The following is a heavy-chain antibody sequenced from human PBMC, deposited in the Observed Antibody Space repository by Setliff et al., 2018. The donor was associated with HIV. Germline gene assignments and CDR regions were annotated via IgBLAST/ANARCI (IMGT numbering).Heavy chain of an antibody. CDR2: IYNTGST. CDR3: VNHFWTDYYDWRDTGAFDL. J-gene: IGHJ3*01. D-gene: IGHD3-22*01. CDR1: GGSIRSGGFY. Sequence: TLSLTCTVTGGSIRSGGFYGTWIRQHPGKGREWIGYIYNTGSTYHSRSLKSRVTISIDTSKNQFSLNLIAVTAADTAVDSCVNHFWTDYYDWRDTGAFDLCGQGTMVTVSS. V-gene: IGHV4-31*02.